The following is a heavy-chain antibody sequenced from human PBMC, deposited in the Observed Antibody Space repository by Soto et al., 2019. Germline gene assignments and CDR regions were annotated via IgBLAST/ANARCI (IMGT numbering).Heavy chain of an antibody. CDR1: GYTFTSYG. D-gene: IGHD2-2*02. V-gene: IGHV1-18*01. CDR2: ISAYNGNT. J-gene: IGHJ6*03. Sequence: ASVKVSCKASGYTFTSYGISWVRQAPGQGLEWMGWISAYNGNTNYAQKLQGRVTMTTDTSTSTAYMELRSLRSDDTAVYYCARLVPAAIYYYYYMDVWGKGTTVTVSS. CDR3: ARLVPAAIYYYYYMDV.